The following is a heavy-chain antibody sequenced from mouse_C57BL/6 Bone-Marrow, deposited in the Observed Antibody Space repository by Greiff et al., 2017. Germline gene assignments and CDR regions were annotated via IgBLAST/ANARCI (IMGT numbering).Heavy chain of an antibody. D-gene: IGHD1-1*01. CDR1: GYTFTSYW. CDR3: APLLRCYWYFDV. CDR2: IDPSDSYT. J-gene: IGHJ1*03. V-gene: IGHV1-69*01. Sequence: QVQLQQPGAELVMPGASVKLSCKASGYTFTSYWMHWVKQRPGQGLEWIGEIDPSDSYTNYNQKFKGKSTLTVDKSSSTAYMQLSSLTSEDSAVYYCAPLLRCYWYFDVWGTGTTVTVSS.